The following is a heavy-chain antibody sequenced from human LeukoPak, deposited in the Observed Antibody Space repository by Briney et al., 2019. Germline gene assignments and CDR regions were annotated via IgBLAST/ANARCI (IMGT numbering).Heavy chain of an antibody. CDR2: MNPNSGNT. CDR1: GYTFTSYD. D-gene: IGHD3-9*01. J-gene: IGHJ4*02. CDR3: ATDRHDILTGCYDY. V-gene: IGHV1-8*01. Sequence: ASVKVSCKASGYTFTSYDINWVRQATGQGLEWMGWMNPNSGNTGYAQKFQGRVTMTRNTSISTAYMELSSLRSEDTAVYYCATDRHDILTGCYDYWGQGTLVTVSS.